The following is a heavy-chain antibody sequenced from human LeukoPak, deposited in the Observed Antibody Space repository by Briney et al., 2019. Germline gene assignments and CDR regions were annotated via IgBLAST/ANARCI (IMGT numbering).Heavy chain of an antibody. V-gene: IGHV1-69*04. CDR2: IIPILGIA. D-gene: IGHD2-21*01. J-gene: IGHJ4*02. Sequence: SVKVSCKASGGTFSSYAISWVRQAPGQGLEWMGRIIPILGIANYAQKFQGRVTITADKSTSTAYMELSSLRSEDTAVYYCARDLGDRGAADYWGQGTLVTVSS. CDR3: ARDLGDRGAADY. CDR1: GGTFSSYA.